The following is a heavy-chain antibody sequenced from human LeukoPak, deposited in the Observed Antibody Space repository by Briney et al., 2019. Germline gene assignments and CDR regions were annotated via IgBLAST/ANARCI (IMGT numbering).Heavy chain of an antibody. Sequence: SETLSLTCTVSGGSISSSSYYWGWIRQPPGKGLEWIGSIYYSGSTYYNPSLKSRVTISVDTSKNQFSLKLSSVTAADTAVYYCARAPRGYSSDYWGQGTLVTVSS. CDR1: GGSISSSSYY. CDR3: ARAPRGYSSDY. J-gene: IGHJ4*02. CDR2: IYYSGST. D-gene: IGHD5-18*01. V-gene: IGHV4-39*07.